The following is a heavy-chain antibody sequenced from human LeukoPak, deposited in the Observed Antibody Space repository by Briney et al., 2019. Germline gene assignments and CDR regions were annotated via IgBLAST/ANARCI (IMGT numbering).Heavy chain of an antibody. CDR1: GGTFISYA. Sequence: SVTVSFKASGGTFISYAISWVRQAPGQGREWMGGIIPIFGTANYAQRFQGRVTITADESTSTAYMELSSLRSEDTAVYYCARDKITMVRGVIPYGMDVWGKGTTVTVSS. D-gene: IGHD3-10*01. V-gene: IGHV1-69*01. CDR2: IIPIFGTA. J-gene: IGHJ6*04. CDR3: ARDKITMVRGVIPYGMDV.